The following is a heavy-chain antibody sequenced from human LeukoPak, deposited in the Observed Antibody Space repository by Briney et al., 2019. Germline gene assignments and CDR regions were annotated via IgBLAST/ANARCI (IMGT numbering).Heavy chain of an antibody. D-gene: IGHD2-15*01. CDR2: VISSSSYI. CDR1: GFTFSNYA. CDR3: ARGGGYLDY. J-gene: IGHJ4*02. Sequence: GGSLRLSCAASGFTFSNYAMSWVRKAPGKWLKWVSSVISSSSYIYYADSVKGRFTISRDNAKNSLYLQMNSLRAEDTAVYYCARGGGYLDYWGPGTLVTVSS. V-gene: IGHV3-21*01.